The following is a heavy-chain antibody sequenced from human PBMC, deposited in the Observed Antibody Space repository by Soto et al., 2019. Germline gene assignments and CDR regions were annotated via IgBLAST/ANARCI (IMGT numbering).Heavy chain of an antibody. Sequence: PSETLSLTCAVYGGSFSGYYWSWIRQPPGKGLEWIGEINHSGSTNYNPSLKSRVTISVDTSKNQFSLKLSSVTAADTAVYYCARDGRTGYYPVWFDPWGQGTLGTVSS. D-gene: IGHD3-9*01. J-gene: IGHJ5*02. CDR3: ARDGRTGYYPVWFDP. CDR1: GGSFSGYY. CDR2: INHSGST. V-gene: IGHV4-34*01.